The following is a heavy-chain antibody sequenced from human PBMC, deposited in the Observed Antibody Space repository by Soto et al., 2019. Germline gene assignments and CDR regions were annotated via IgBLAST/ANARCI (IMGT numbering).Heavy chain of an antibody. J-gene: IGHJ6*02. CDR2: IVVGSGNT. V-gene: IGHV1-58*02. D-gene: IGHD6-13*01. Sequence: SGKVSCKASGFTFPSPAMRWGRQARGQRLEWIGWIVVGSGNTNYAQKFQERVTITRDMSTSTAYMELSSLRSEDTAVYYCAAERSSSWYYYGMDVWGQGTTVTVSS. CDR3: AAERSSSWYYYGMDV. CDR1: GFTFPSPA.